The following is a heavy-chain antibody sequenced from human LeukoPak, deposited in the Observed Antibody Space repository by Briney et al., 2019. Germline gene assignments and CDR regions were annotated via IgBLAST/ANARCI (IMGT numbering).Heavy chain of an antibody. J-gene: IGHJ4*02. D-gene: IGHD3-22*01. Sequence: GGSLRLSCAASGFTFRSYAMSWVRQASGKGLEWVSIIGSNGDRAFYADSVKGRFTISRDNSKNTLYLQMNSLRGEDTAVYYCVKDLARYYDTSSYEYFDYWGQGTLVSVSS. V-gene: IGHV3-23*01. CDR3: VKDLARYYDTSSYEYFDY. CDR2: IGSNGDRA. CDR1: GFTFRSYA.